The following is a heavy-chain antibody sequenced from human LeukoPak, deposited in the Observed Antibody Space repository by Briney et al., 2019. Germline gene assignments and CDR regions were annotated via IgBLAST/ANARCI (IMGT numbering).Heavy chain of an antibody. J-gene: IGHJ4*02. D-gene: IGHD6-6*01. V-gene: IGHV4-4*07. CDR3: ARVYSSSSPTDY. Sequence: PSETLSHTCTVSGGSISGYYWSWIRQPAGKGLEWIGHIYTSGSANYNPSLKSRVTMSVDTSKNQFSLKLTSVTAADTAVYYCARVYSSSSPTDYWGQGTLVTVSS. CDR2: IYTSGSA. CDR1: GGSISGYY.